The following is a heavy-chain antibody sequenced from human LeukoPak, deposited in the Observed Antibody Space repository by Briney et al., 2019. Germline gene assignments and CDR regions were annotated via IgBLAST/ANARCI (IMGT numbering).Heavy chain of an antibody. J-gene: IGHJ4*02. D-gene: IGHD3-22*01. V-gene: IGHV4-59*08. Sequence: SETLSLTCTVSGGSISSYHWSWIRQPPVKGLEWIGYIYYSGSTNYNPSLKSRVTISVDTSKNQFSLKLSSVTAADTAVYYCARHPHSREHDGIFDYWGQGTLVTVSS. CDR1: GGSISSYH. CDR3: ARHPHSREHDGIFDY. CDR2: IYYSGST.